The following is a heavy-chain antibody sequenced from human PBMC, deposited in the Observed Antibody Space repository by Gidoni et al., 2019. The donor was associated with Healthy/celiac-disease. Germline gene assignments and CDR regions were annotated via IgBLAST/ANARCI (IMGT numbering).Heavy chain of an antibody. CDR2: ISYDGSNK. Sequence: QVQLVESGGGVVQPGRSLGLSCAAPGFTFSSYALHWVRQAPGKGLEWVAVISYDGSNKYYADSVKGRFTISRDNSKNTLYLQMNSLRAEDTAVYYCARTRYTWSGSSSSSGQGGMDVWGQGTTVTVSS. J-gene: IGHJ6*02. D-gene: IGHD6-6*01. V-gene: IGHV3-30-3*01. CDR1: GFTFSSYA. CDR3: ARTRYTWSGSSSSSGQGGMDV.